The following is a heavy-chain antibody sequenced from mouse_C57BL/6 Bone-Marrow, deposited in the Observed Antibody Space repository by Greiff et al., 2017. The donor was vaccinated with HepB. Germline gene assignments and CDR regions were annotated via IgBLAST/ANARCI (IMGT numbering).Heavy chain of an antibody. J-gene: IGHJ3*01. CDR2: IYPSDSET. CDR1: GYTFTSYW. V-gene: IGHV1-61*01. D-gene: IGHD1-1*01. Sequence: QVQLQQPGAELVRPGSSVKLSCKASGYTFTSYWMDWVKQRPGQGLEWIGNIYPSDSETHYNQKFKDKATLTVDKSSSTAYMHLSSLTSEDSAVSYCARKMYYGSSVWFAYWGQGTLVTVSA. CDR3: ARKMYYGSSVWFAY.